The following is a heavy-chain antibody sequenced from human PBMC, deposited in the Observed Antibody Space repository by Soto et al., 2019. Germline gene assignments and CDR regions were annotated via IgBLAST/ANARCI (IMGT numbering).Heavy chain of an antibody. D-gene: IGHD6-13*01. V-gene: IGHV4-39*01. CDR1: GGSISSSSYY. J-gene: IGHJ6*03. Sequence: SETLSLTCTVSGGSISSSSYYWGWIRQPPGKGLEWIGSIYYSGSTYYNPSLKSRVTISVDTSKNQFSLKLSSVTAADTAVYYCARLRADYYYMDVWGKGTTVTVSS. CDR2: IYYSGST. CDR3: ARLRADYYYMDV.